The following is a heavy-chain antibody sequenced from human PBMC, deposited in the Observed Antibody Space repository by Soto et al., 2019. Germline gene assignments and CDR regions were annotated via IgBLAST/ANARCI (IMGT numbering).Heavy chain of an antibody. J-gene: IGHJ4*02. V-gene: IGHV1-69*13. CDR2: IIPIFGTA. D-gene: IGHD3-9*01. CDR1: GGTFSSYA. CDR3: ARGKYDILTGYYATQRPAYYFDY. Sequence: SVKVSCKASGGTFSSYAISWVPQARGQRLESMGGIIPIFGTANYAQKFQGRVTITADESTSTAYMELSSLRSEDTAVYYCARGKYDILTGYYATQRPAYYFDYWGQGTLVTV.